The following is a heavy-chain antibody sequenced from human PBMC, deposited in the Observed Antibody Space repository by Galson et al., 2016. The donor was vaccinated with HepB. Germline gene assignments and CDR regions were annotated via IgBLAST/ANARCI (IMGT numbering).Heavy chain of an antibody. Sequence: SVKVSCKASGGSFRTHGISWVRQAPGQGLEWMGGLTPMFGTTNYAEKFQGRVTLTADASTSTAYMVLNNLSSEDTAVYYCASASSCLGWLLADHLDSWGQGTLVTVSS. V-gene: IGHV1-69*13. CDR1: GGSFRTHG. D-gene: IGHD1-26*01. CDR2: LTPMFGTT. J-gene: IGHJ4*02. CDR3: ASASSCLGWLLADHLDS.